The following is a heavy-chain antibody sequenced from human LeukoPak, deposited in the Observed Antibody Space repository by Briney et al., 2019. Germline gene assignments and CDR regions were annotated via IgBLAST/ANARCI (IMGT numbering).Heavy chain of an antibody. D-gene: IGHD1-1*01. Sequence: TSETLSLTCTVYGVSFSGYYWTLLRQTPGKGLEWIGEISHTGDITNYNPSLKGRVTMSVDSSKNQFSLRMTSVTAADTGVYYCARVPDVIARPCDSWGPGTLVTVSS. CDR3: ARVPDVIARPCDS. CDR1: GVSFSGYY. CDR2: ISHTGDIT. J-gene: IGHJ4*02. V-gene: IGHV4-34*01.